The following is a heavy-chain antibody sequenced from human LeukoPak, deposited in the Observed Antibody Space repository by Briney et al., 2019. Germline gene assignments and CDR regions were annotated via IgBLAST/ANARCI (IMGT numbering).Heavy chain of an antibody. CDR1: GGSISSSSYY. J-gene: IGHJ4*02. V-gene: IGHV4-39*07. D-gene: IGHD6-19*01. CDR2: IYYSGST. CDR3: ARGAGKTANLLDY. Sequence: KASETLSLTCTVSGGSISSSSYYWGWIRQPPGKGLEWIGSIYYSGSTNYNPSLKSRVTISVDTSKNQFSLKLSSVTAADTAVYYCARGAGKTANLLDYWGQGTLVTVSS.